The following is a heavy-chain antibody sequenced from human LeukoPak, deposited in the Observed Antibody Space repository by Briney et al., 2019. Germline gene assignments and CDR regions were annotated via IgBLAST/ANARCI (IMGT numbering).Heavy chain of an antibody. D-gene: IGHD2-2*01. J-gene: IGHJ3*02. CDR3: ASNPRYCSSTSCPRDAFDI. V-gene: IGHV1-69*13. CDR1: GGTFSSYA. Sequence: SVKVSCKASGGTFSSYAISWVRQAPGQGLEWMGGIIPIFGTANYAQKFQGRVTITADESTSTAYMELSSLRSEDTAVYYCASNPRYCSSTSCPRDAFDIWGQGIMVTVSS. CDR2: IIPIFGTA.